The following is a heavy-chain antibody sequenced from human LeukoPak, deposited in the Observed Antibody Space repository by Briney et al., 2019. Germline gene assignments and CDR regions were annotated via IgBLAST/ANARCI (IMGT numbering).Heavy chain of an antibody. CDR3: ARGPSGYHNT. CDR1: GYTFTSNY. V-gene: IGHV1-46*01. CDR2: ISPSGGST. Sequence: EASVKLSCTAFGYTFTSNYMHWVRQAPGQGPEWMGVISPSGGSTTYAQKFQGRVTLTRDMSTSTDYLELSSLRSEDTAVYYCARGPSGYHNTGGQGTLVTVSS. D-gene: IGHD5-12*01. J-gene: IGHJ4*02.